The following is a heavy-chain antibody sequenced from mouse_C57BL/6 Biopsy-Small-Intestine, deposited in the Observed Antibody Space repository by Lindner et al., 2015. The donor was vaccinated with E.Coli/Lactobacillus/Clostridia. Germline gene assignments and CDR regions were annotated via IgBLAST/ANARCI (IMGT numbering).Heavy chain of an antibody. J-gene: IGHJ4*01. Sequence: VQLQESGAELVKPGASVKLSCKAFGYTFTRYWVHWVKKRPGQGLEWIGMIHPDTGDTNFDEKFKNEATLTVDTSSNTAYMQLSSLTSEDSAVYYCAIVYYYGSTYYYAMDYWGQGTSVTVSS. V-gene: IGHV1-64*01. CDR2: IHPDTGDT. CDR1: GYTFTRYW. CDR3: AIVYYYGSTYYYAMDY. D-gene: IGHD1-1*01.